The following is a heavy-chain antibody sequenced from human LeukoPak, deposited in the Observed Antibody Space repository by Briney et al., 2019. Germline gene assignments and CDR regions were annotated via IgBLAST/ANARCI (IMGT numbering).Heavy chain of an antibody. J-gene: IGHJ6*02. Sequence: PSETLSLTCTVSGGSISSGGYYWSWIRQHPGKGLEWIGYIYYSGSTYYNPSLKSRVTISVDTSKNQFSLKLSSVTAADTAVYYCARAGIAAAGYYGMDVWGQGTTVTVSS. CDR1: GGSISSGGYY. CDR2: IYYSGST. D-gene: IGHD6-13*01. CDR3: ARAGIAAAGYYGMDV. V-gene: IGHV4-31*03.